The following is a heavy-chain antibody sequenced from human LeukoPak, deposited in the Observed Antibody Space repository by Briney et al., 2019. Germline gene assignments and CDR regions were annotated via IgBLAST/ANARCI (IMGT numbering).Heavy chain of an antibody. D-gene: IGHD3-10*01. CDR2: MNPNSGNT. CDR1: GYTFTSYD. Sequence: ASLKVSCKASGYTFTSYDINWVRQATGQGLEWMGWMNPNSGNTGYAQKFQGRVTMTRNTSISTAYMELSSLRSEDTAVYYCARGRTGTMVRGVIILRWFDPWGQGTLVTVSS. V-gene: IGHV1-8*01. J-gene: IGHJ5*02. CDR3: ARGRTGTMVRGVIILRWFDP.